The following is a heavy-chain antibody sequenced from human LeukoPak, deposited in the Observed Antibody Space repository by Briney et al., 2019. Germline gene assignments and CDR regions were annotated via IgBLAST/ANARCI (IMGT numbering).Heavy chain of an antibody. D-gene: IGHD3-10*01. V-gene: IGHV4-38-2*02. CDR3: ARGGPGPNPNYYGSGSSDY. J-gene: IGHJ4*02. CDR1: GYSISSGYY. CDR2: IYHSGST. Sequence: SETLSLTCTVSGYSISSGYYWGWIRQPPGKGLEWIGSIYHSGSTYYNPSLKSRVTISADTSKNQFSLKLSSVTAADTAVYYCARGGPGPNPNYYGSGSSDYWGQGTLVTVSS.